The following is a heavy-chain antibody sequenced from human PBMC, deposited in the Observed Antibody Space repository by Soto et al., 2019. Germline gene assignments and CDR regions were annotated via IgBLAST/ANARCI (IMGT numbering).Heavy chain of an antibody. CDR3: ARDQSSGWLRAFDI. Sequence: SETLSLTCTVSGGSISSYYWSWIRQPPGKGLEWIGYIYYSGSTNYNPSLKSRVTISVDTSKNQFSLKLSSVTAADTAVYYCARDQSSGWLRAFDIWGQGTMVTVSS. CDR2: IYYSGST. V-gene: IGHV4-59*01. D-gene: IGHD6-19*01. CDR1: GGSISSYY. J-gene: IGHJ3*02.